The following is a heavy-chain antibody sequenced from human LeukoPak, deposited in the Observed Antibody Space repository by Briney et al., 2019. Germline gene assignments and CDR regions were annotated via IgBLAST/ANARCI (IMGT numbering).Heavy chain of an antibody. V-gene: IGHV1-2*02. J-gene: IGHJ4*02. CDR3: ARGQYDSSGYYFESTFTR. D-gene: IGHD3-22*01. Sequence: GASVKVSCKASGYTFTGYYMHWVRQAPGQGLEWMVWINPNSGGTNFAQKFQGRVTMTRDTSISTAYMELSSLRSDDTAAYYCARGQYDSSGYYFESTFTRWGQGTLVTVSS. CDR1: GYTFTGYY. CDR2: INPNSGGT.